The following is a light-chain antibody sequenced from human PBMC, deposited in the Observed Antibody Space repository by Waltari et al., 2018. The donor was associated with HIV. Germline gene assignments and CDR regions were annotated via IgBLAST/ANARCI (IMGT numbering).Light chain of an antibody. V-gene: IGKV3-11*01. CDR3: QQRSDWLDT. Sequence: EIVLTQSPATLSLSPGERATLSCRASQSVSSYLAWYQQNPVQAPRLLIYDASNRASGIPARFSGSGSGTDFTLTISSLEPEDFAVYYCQQRSDWLDTFGQGTKVEIK. CDR1: QSVSSY. J-gene: IGKJ2*01. CDR2: DAS.